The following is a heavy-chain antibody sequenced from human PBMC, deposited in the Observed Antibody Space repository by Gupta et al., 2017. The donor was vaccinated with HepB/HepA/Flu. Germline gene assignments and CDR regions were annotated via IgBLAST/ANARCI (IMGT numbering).Heavy chain of an antibody. J-gene: IGHJ4*02. V-gene: IGHV3-23*01. CDR3: AKDLTGTYGDYFDY. CDR1: GFSFSSYA. D-gene: IGHD1-20*01. CDR2: ISGSGGNT. Sequence: EVQLLESGGDLVQPGGSLRLSCAAFGFSFSSYAMSWVRQAPGKGPEWVSEISGSGGNTYSADSVKGRFSISRDNSKSTLYLQMNSLKVEDTAVYYCAKDLTGTYGDYFDYWGQGTPVAVSA.